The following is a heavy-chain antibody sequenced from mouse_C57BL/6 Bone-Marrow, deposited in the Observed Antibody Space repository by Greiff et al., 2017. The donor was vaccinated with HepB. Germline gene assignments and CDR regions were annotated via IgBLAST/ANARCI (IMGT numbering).Heavy chain of an antibody. CDR3: ARGSSSGYVYFDY. V-gene: IGHV5-16*01. Sequence: EVHLVESEGGLVQPGSSMKLSCTASGFTFSDYYMAWVRQVPEKGLEWVANINSDGSSTYYLDSLKSRFIISRDNATNILYLQMSSLKSEDTATYYCARGSSSGYVYFDYWGQGTTLTVSS. CDR2: INSDGSST. J-gene: IGHJ2*01. CDR1: GFTFSDYY. D-gene: IGHD3-2*02.